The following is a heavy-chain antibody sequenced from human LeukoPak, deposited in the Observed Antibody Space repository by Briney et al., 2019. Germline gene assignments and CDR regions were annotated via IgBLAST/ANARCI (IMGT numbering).Heavy chain of an antibody. D-gene: IGHD2-8*01. J-gene: IGHJ5*02. CDR1: GGTFSSYA. V-gene: IGHV1-69*06. Sequence: SVKVSCKASGGTFSSYAISWVRQAPGQGLEWMGGIIPIFGTANYAQKFQGRVTITADKSTSTAYMELSSPRSEDTAVYYCASRYCTNGVCYSGWFDPWGQGTLVTVSS. CDR3: ASRYCTNGVCYSGWFDP. CDR2: IIPIFGTA.